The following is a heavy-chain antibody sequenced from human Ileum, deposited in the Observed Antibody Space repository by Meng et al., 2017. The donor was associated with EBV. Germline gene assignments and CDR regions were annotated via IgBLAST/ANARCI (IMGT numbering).Heavy chain of an antibody. V-gene: IGHV4-4*02. CDR2: IYHSGST. CDR1: GGSISSSNW. CDR3: ARVGQWLPIDY. D-gene: IGHD6-19*01. J-gene: IGHJ4*02. Sequence: QVQLQGPGPGLGKPSGTLSLTCAVSGGSISSSNWWSWVRQPPGKGLEWIGEIYHSGSTNYNPSLKSRVTMSVDKSKNQFSLNLSSVTAADTAVYYCARVGQWLPIDYWGQGTLVTVSS.